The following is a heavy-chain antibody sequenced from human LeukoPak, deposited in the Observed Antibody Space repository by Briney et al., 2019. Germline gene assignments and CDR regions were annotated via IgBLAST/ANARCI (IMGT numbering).Heavy chain of an antibody. D-gene: IGHD5-24*01. Sequence: GGSLRLSCAASEFTSSSYSMNWVRQAPGKGLEWVSYITNSGNSKSYADSVKGRFTISRDNFKNTLYLQMNSLRPNDTAIYYCAYEEGDGYRDVWGQGTRVTVSS. CDR1: EFTSSSYS. V-gene: IGHV3-48*01. CDR3: AYEEGDGYRDV. CDR2: ITNSGNSK. J-gene: IGHJ4*02.